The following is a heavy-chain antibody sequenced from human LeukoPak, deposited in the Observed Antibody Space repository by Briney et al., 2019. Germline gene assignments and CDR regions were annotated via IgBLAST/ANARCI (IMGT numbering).Heavy chain of an antibody. D-gene: IGHD2-15*01. V-gene: IGHV3-21*01. CDR1: GFTFSSYS. J-gene: IGHJ4*02. CDR3: ARPYCSGGSYYSWFPDY. Sequence: KPGGSLRLSCAASGFTFSSYSMNWVRQAPGKGLEWVSSISSSSSYIYYADSVKGRFTISRDNAKNSLYLQMNSLRAEDTAVYYCARPYCSGGSYYSWFPDYWGQGTLVTVSS. CDR2: ISSSSSYI.